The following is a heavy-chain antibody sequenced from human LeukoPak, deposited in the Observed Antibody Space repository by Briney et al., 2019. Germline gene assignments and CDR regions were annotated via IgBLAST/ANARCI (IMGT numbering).Heavy chain of an antibody. D-gene: IGHD1-1*01. V-gene: IGHV3-74*01. J-gene: IGHJ4*02. CDR2: INPEETTV. CDR1: GFIFSNYW. CDR3: VRGGLEPFDY. Sequence: PGGSLRLSCAASGFIFSNYWMHWVREAPGKGLVWVSRINPEETTVNYADSVRGRFTISRDNARNTLYLQMDSLRVEDVAVYYCVRGGLEPFDYWGQGTLVSVSS.